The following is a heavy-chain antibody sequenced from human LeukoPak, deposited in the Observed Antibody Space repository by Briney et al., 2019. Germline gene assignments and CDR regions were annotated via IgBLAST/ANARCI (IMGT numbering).Heavy chain of an antibody. Sequence: PGRSLTLSCAGSGFIFSSYGMHWVRQAPGKGLEWVAVIWYDGTNKYYADSVKGRFTISRDNSKNTLYLQMSSLRAGDTAVYYCARDERVRGRYYDSSGYPSYHNYGMDVWGQGTTVTVSS. CDR2: IWYDGTNK. V-gene: IGHV3-33*01. J-gene: IGHJ6*02. CDR3: ARDERVRGRYYDSSGYPSYHNYGMDV. CDR1: GFIFSSYG. D-gene: IGHD3-22*01.